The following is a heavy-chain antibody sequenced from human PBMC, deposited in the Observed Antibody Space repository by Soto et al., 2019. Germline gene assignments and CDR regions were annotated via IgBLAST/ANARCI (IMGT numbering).Heavy chain of an antibody. CDR3: ARHEGNGNVWPLDY. V-gene: IGHV4-39*01. CDR1: GDSIGTTHSY. J-gene: IGHJ4*02. D-gene: IGHD2-8*01. Sequence: QVQLLESGPGLVKPSEPLSLTCTVSGDSIGTTHSYWAWIRQSPGKGLEWIGNIHYSGSTYYMPSLRSRVTLSVDTYKNQFSLRLTSVTAEYTDVYYCARHEGNGNVWPLDYWGQGILVTVSS. CDR2: IHYSGST.